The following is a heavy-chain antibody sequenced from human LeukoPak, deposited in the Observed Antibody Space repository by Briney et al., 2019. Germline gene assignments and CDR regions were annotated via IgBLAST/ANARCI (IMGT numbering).Heavy chain of an antibody. CDR2: MNPNSGNT. V-gene: IGHV1-8*01. CDR1: GYTFTSYD. D-gene: IGHD7-27*01. Sequence: GASVNVSCKASGYTFTSYDINWVRQATGQGLEWMGWMNPNSGNTGYAQKFQGRVTMTRNTSISTAYMELSGLRSEDTAVYYCARNWGLAQGYFDYGGQGTLVTVSS. CDR3: ARNWGLAQGYFDY. J-gene: IGHJ4*02.